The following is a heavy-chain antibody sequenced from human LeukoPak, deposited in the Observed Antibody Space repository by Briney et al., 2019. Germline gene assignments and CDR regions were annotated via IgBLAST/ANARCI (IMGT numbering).Heavy chain of an antibody. Sequence: ASVKVSCKASGYTFTSYAMNWVRQAPGQGLEWVGWINTNTGNPTYAQGFTGRFVFSLDTSVSTAYLQISSLKAEDSAVYYCARSDTPFCSGGSCYSLYNWFDPWGQGTLVTVSS. D-gene: IGHD2-15*01. CDR3: ARSDTPFCSGGSCYSLYNWFDP. CDR1: GYTFTSYA. V-gene: IGHV7-4-1*02. J-gene: IGHJ5*02. CDR2: INTNTGNP.